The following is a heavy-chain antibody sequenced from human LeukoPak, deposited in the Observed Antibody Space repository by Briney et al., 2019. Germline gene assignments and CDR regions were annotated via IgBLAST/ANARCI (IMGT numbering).Heavy chain of an antibody. CDR3: AILSYGDSDRFFDH. V-gene: IGHV4-34*01. Sequence: SETLSLTCAVYGGSFSGYYWSWIRQPPGKGLEWIGEINHSGSTNYNPSLKSRVTISVDTSKNQFSLKLSSVTAADTAIYYCAILSYGDSDRFFDHWGQGTLVTVSS. CDR2: INHSGST. D-gene: IGHD4-17*01. CDR1: GGSFSGYY. J-gene: IGHJ4*02.